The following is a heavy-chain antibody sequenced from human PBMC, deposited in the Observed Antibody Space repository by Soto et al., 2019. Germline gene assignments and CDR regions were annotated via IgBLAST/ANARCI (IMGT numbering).Heavy chain of an antibody. CDR2: INHSGST. CDR1: GGSFSGYY. CDR3: ARGRKARNYYYGSGSLKANAFDI. V-gene: IGHV4-34*01. J-gene: IGHJ3*02. Sequence: PSETLSLTCAVYGGSFSGYYWSWICQPPGKGLEWIGEINHSGSTNYNPSLKSRVTISVDTSKNQFSLKLSSVTAADTAVYYCARGRKARNYYYGSGSLKANAFDIWGQGTMVTVSS. D-gene: IGHD3-10*01.